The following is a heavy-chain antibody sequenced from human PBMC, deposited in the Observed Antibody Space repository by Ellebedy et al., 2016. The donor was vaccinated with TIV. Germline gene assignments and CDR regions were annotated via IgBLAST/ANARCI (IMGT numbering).Heavy chain of an antibody. CDR2: ISGSGGST. Sequence: GGSLRLSXAASGFTFSSYAMSRVRQAPGKGLEWVSAISGSGGSTYYADSVKGRFTISRDNSKNTLYLQMNSLRAEDTAVYYCAKDLEGPGGITIFGVVISDAFDIWGQGTMVTVSS. J-gene: IGHJ3*02. CDR1: GFTFSSYA. CDR3: AKDLEGPGGITIFGVVISDAFDI. D-gene: IGHD3-3*01. V-gene: IGHV3-23*01.